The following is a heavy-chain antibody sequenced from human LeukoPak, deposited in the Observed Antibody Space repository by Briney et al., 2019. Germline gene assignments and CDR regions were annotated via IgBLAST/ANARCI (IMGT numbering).Heavy chain of an antibody. J-gene: IGHJ4*02. V-gene: IGHV1-2*06. CDR2: ISPNSGGT. Sequence: ASVKVSCKASGYTFSDYYLHWVRLAPGQGLEWMGRISPNSGGTDYAQRFQGKVTMTRDASISTVYMNLNRLRSDDTAIYYCARQLETTSWFDYWGQGTLVIVSS. D-gene: IGHD2-2*01. CDR3: ARQLETTSWFDY. CDR1: GYTFSDYY.